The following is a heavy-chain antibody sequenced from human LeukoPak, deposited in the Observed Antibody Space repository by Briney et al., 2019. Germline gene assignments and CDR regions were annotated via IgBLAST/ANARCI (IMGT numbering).Heavy chain of an antibody. CDR1: GFTFTSSA. CDR2: IVVGSGNT. CDR3: AADPYCSGGSCWYWFDP. V-gene: IGHV1-58*02. D-gene: IGHD2-15*01. Sequence: ASVKVSCKASGFTFTSSAMQWVRQARGQRLEWIGWIVVGSGNTNYAQKFQERVTITRDMSTNTAYMELSSLRSEDTAVYYCAADPYCSGGSCWYWFDPWGQGTLVTVSS. J-gene: IGHJ5*02.